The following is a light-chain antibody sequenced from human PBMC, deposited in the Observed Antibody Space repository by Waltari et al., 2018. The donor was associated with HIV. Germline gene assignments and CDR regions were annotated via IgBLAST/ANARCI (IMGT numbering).Light chain of an antibody. J-gene: IGLJ3*02. Sequence: QSVVTQPPSASGTPGHRVTISCSGSSSHIGSNYVYWYQQLPGTAPKLLIYRTNQRSSVVPDRLSGSKSGTSASLAISGLRPEDEAEYYCAAWDDSLSGWVFGGGTKLTVL. CDR3: AAWDDSLSGWV. CDR2: RTN. CDR1: SSHIGSNY. V-gene: IGLV1-47*01.